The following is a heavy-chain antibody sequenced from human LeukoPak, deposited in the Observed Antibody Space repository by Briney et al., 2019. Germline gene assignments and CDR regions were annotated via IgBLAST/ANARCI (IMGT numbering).Heavy chain of an antibody. J-gene: IGHJ4*02. Sequence: GASVKVSCKASGGTFSSYAISWVRQAPGQGLEWMGWINPNSGGTNYAQKFQGRVTMTRDTSISTAYMDLSRLRSDGTAVYYCARSMGYYFDSWGQGTLVTVSS. D-gene: IGHD2/OR15-2a*01. CDR1: GGTFSSYA. V-gene: IGHV1-2*02. CDR2: INPNSGGT. CDR3: ARSMGYYFDS.